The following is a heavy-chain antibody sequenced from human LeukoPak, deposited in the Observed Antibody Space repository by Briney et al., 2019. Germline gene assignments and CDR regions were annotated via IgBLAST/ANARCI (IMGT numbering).Heavy chain of an antibody. D-gene: IGHD3-3*01. J-gene: IGHJ5*02. V-gene: IGHV4-59*01. CDR2: IYYSGST. Sequence: PSETLSLTCTVSGGSISSYYWSWIRQPPGKGLEWIGYIYYSGSTNYNPSLKSRVTISVDTSKNQFSLKLSSVTAADTAVYYCARADPYYDFWSGYYPNWFDPWGQGTLVTVSS. CDR3: ARADPYYDFWSGYYPNWFDP. CDR1: GGSISSYY.